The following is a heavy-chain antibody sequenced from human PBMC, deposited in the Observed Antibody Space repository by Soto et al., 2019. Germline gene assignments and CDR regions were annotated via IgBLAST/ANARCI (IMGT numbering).Heavy chain of an antibody. CDR3: ARNVKRYRNWFDP. CDR2: MNTYTANT. V-gene: IGHV1-18*01. CDR1: GYSFLNYG. D-gene: IGHD5-12*01. Sequence: ASGKVSCKTSGYSFLNYGIGWVRQAPGQGLEWMGWMNTYTANTDYAQNLQGRLIMTVDISTSTAYMELRSLRSDDTAVYYCARNVKRYRNWFDPWGQGTLVTVSS. J-gene: IGHJ5*02.